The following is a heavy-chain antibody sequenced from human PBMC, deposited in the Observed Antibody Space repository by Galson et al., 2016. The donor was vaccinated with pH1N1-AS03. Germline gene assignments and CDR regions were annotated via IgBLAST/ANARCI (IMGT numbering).Heavy chain of an antibody. D-gene: IGHD4-17*01. CDR1: GFIFSNYA. CDR3: AKDPIQYGDYVWYFDY. V-gene: IGHV3-23*01. J-gene: IGHJ4*02. Sequence: SLRLSCAASGFIFSNYAMSWVRQAPGKGLEWVSAIPSRGSTYYADSVKGRFTISRDNSKNPLYLQMNSLRAEDTAVYYCAKDPIQYGDYVWYFDYWGQGTLVTVSS. CDR2: IPSRGST.